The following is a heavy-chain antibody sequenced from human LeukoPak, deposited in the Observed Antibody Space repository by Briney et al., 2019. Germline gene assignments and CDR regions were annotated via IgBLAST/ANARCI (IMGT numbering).Heavy chain of an antibody. D-gene: IGHD3-10*01. CDR3: ARPLNTMVRGITTATDFFSYAMDV. Sequence: SVKVSCKASGGTSGSYAISWVRQAPGQGLEWMGGILPSFGATKYSQKFQDRVTITADVSTTTVYMDLTSLSSEDTALYYCARPLNTMVRGITTATDFFSYAMDVWGQGTAVTVSS. J-gene: IGHJ6*02. V-gene: IGHV1-69*13. CDR1: GGTSGSYA. CDR2: ILPSFGAT.